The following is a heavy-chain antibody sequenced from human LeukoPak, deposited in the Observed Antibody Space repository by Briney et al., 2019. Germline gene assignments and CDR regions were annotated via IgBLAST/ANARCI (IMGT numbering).Heavy chain of an antibody. CDR3: EAAGGSNWYIY. V-gene: IGHV1-69*13. Sequence: SVKVSCTASRDNFNNYVISWVRQAPGQGVEWMGGIIPVFGTVKYAQKFQGRVTITADESTSTDYMELDSLKSSDTALYFCEAAGGSNWYIYWGQGTRVTVSS. J-gene: IGHJ4*02. D-gene: IGHD6-13*01. CDR2: IIPVFGTV. CDR1: RDNFNNYV.